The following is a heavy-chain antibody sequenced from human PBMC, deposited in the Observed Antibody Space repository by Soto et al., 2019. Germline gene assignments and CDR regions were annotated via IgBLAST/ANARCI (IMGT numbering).Heavy chain of an antibody. CDR1: GGSIRPYY. V-gene: IGHV4-59*01. CDR3: ARGSPMSSSFPLDF. CDR2: IYYTGST. J-gene: IGHJ4*02. D-gene: IGHD6-6*01. Sequence: QVQRQESGPGLVTPSETLSLTCTVSGGSIRPYYWSWIRQPPGKGLEWIGYIYYTGSTNYNASLKSRVTMSLDTSKNQFSLKLNSVTAADTALYYCARGSPMSSSFPLDFWGQGTLVAVSS.